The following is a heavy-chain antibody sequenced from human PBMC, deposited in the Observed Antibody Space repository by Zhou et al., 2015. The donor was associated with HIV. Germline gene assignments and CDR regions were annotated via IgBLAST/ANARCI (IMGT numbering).Heavy chain of an antibody. V-gene: IGHV1-69*01. CDR1: GGTFSSYA. CDR2: IIPIFGTA. Sequence: QVQLVQSGAEVKKPGSSVKVSCKASGGTFSSYAISWVRQAPGQGLEWMGGIIPIFGTANYAQKFQGRVTITADESTSTAYMELSSLRSEDTAVYYCARASTAAGSSPGDYYYMDVWGKGTTVTVSS. D-gene: IGHD1-26*01. J-gene: IGHJ6*03. CDR3: ARASTAAGSSPGDYYYMDV.